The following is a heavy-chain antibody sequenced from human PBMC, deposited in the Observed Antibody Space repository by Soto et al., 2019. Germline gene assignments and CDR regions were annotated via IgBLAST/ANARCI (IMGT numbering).Heavy chain of an antibody. D-gene: IGHD6-13*01. J-gene: IGHJ4*02. Sequence: GGSLRLSCAGSGFSFSGNAIHWVRQTPGKGLEWVSGISWNSGRKVYADSVKARFTISRDNAKNSLYLQMNSLRAEDTALYYCAKAESSSAPYYDFWGQGTQVTVSS. V-gene: IGHV3-9*01. CDR1: GFSFSGNA. CDR3: AKAESSSAPYYDF. CDR2: ISWNSGRK.